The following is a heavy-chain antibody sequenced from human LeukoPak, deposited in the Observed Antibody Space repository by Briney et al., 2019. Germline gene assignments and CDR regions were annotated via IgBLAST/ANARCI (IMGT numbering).Heavy chain of an antibody. D-gene: IGHD6-6*01. CDR2: ISYDGSNK. J-gene: IGHJ4*02. Sequence: QAGGSLRLSCAASGFTFSSYAMHWVRQAPGKGLEWVAVISYDGSNKYYADSVKGRFTISRDNSKNTLYLQMNSLRAEDTAVYYCARSLAARSSSDYWGQGTLVTVSS. CDR1: GFTFSSYA. CDR3: ARSLAARSSSDY. V-gene: IGHV3-30*01.